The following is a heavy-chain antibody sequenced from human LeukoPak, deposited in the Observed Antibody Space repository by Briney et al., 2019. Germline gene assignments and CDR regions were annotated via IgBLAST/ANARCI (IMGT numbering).Heavy chain of an antibody. CDR3: ARDGFGYSYGYYFDY. Sequence: SETLSVTCTVSGGSISSYYWSWIRQPAGKGLEWIGRIYTSGSTNYNPSLKSRVTMSVDTSKNQFSLKLSSVTAADTAVYYCARDGFGYSYGYYFDYWGQGTLVTVSS. D-gene: IGHD5-18*01. CDR1: GGSISSYY. J-gene: IGHJ4*02. V-gene: IGHV4-4*07. CDR2: IYTSGST.